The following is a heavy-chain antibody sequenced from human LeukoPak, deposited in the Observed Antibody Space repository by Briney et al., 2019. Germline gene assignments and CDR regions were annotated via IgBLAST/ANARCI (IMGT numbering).Heavy chain of an antibody. CDR1: GFTFSSYG. Sequence: GGSLRLSCAASGFTFSSYGIHWVRQAPGKGLEWVAVIWYDGSNKYYADSVKGRFTISRDSSKNTVYLQMNSLRAEDTAMYYCARRHCSGGSCYSFRGDWFDPWGQGTLVTVSS. J-gene: IGHJ5*02. D-gene: IGHD2-15*01. V-gene: IGHV3-33*01. CDR2: IWYDGSNK. CDR3: ARRHCSGGSCYSFRGDWFDP.